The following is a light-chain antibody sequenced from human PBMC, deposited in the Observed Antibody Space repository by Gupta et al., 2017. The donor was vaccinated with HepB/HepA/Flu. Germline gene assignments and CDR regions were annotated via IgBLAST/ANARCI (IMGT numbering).Light chain of an antibody. Sequence: DMQMTQSPSSLSASVGDRVTITCRASQDISNYLAWYQQKPGKVPKLLIYIASTVPSGIPSRFSGSGSGTDFTLTISRLQPEDVANYYCQKDVRAPWTFGQGTXVEIK. CDR3: QKDVRAPWT. CDR1: QDISNY. V-gene: IGKV1-27*01. CDR2: IAS. J-gene: IGKJ1*01.